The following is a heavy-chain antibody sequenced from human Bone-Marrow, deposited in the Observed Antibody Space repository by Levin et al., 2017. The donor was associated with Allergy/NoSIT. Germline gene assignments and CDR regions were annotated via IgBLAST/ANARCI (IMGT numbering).Heavy chain of an antibody. J-gene: IGHJ4*02. CDR2: ISYDGNDK. D-gene: IGHD6-13*01. V-gene: IGHV3-30*18. CDR1: GFTFTAFG. CDR3: AKDVTFGTSSWALDY. Sequence: PGGSLRLSCAASGFTFTAFGMHWVRQAPGKGLEWVAVISYDGNDKYYADSVKGRFTISRDNSKNTVYLQMNSLRPEDTAVYYCAKDVTFGTSSWALDYWGQGTLVAVSS.